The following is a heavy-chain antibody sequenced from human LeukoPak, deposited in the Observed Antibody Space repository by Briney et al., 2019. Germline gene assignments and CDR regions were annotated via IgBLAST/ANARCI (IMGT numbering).Heavy chain of an antibody. CDR2: IYPGDSDT. CDR3: ARLKAVDTALGYFDY. J-gene: IGHJ4*02. D-gene: IGHD5-18*01. CDR1: GYSFTSYW. V-gene: IGHV5-51*01. Sequence: HGESLKISCKGSGYSFTSYWIGWVRQMPGKGLEWMGIIYPGDSDTRYSPSFQGQVTISAAKSISTAYLQWSSLKASDTAVYYCARLKAVDTALGYFDYWGQGTLVTVSS.